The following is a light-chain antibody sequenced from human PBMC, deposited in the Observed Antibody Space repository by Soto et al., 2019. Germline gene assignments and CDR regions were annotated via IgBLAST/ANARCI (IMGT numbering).Light chain of an antibody. Sequence: DIQITQSPSSLSASVGDRVTITCRSSQAISNYVSWYQQEPRKAPRLLIYAASSLQSGVPSRFSASGSGTDSTLTISGLQPEDFGTYFCQQTYTYPNSFGQGTKVDIK. J-gene: IGKJ1*01. V-gene: IGKV1-39*01. CDR3: QQTYTYPNS. CDR1: QAISNY. CDR2: AAS.